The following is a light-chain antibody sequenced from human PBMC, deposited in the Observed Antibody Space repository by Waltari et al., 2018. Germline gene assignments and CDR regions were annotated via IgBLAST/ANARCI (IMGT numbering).Light chain of an antibody. CDR3: SSDISSSTLEL. Sequence: QSALTQPASVSGSPGQSITISCTGTSSDVGAYNYVSWYQQHPGKAPNLMIFYVSNRPSGVSNRFSGSKSGNTASLTSSGLQAEDEAGYYCSSDISSSTLELFGGGTSLTVL. J-gene: IGLJ2*01. CDR1: SSDVGAYNY. V-gene: IGLV2-14*03. CDR2: YVS.